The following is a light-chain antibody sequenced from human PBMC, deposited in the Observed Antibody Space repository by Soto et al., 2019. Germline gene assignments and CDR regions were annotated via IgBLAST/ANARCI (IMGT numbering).Light chain of an antibody. CDR2: DAS. V-gene: IGKV3-11*01. J-gene: IGKJ1*01. CDR1: QSVSSY. CDR3: QHYGGSSWT. Sequence: EIVLTQSPATLSLSPGERATLSCRASQSVSSYLAWYQQKPGQAPRLLIYDASNRATGIPARFSGSGSGTDFTLTISSLEPEDFAVYYCQHYGGSSWTFGQGTKVEI.